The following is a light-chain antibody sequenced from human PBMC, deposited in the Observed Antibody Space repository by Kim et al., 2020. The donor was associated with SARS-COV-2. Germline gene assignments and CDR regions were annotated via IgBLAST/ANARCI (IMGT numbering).Light chain of an antibody. CDR3: QQYGSSPRT. V-gene: IGKV3-20*01. Sequence: EIVLTQSPGTLSLSPGERATLSCRASQSVSSSNLAWYQQKPGQAPRLLVNGASSRATGIPDRFSASGSGTDFTLTISRLEPEDFAVYYCQQYGSSPRTFGQGTKLEI. CDR1: QSVSSSN. CDR2: GAS. J-gene: IGKJ2*02.